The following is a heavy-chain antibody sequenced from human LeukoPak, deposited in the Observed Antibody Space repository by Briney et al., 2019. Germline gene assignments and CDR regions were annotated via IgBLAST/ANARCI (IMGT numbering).Heavy chain of an antibody. Sequence: ASVTVSCKASGYTFTGYYLHWVRHAPGQGLEWMGWINPNSGGTNYAQKFQGRVTMTRDTSISTAYMELSRLRSDDTAAYYCARGVYEFWRPPGGLVDIWGQGTMVTVSS. D-gene: IGHD3-3*01. V-gene: IGHV1-2*02. CDR1: GYTFTGYY. J-gene: IGHJ3*02. CDR2: INPNSGGT. CDR3: ARGVYEFWRPPGGLVDI.